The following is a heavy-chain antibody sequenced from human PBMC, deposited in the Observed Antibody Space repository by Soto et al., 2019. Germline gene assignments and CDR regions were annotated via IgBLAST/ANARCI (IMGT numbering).Heavy chain of an antibody. V-gene: IGHV4-34*01. CDR3: ARGKRNDYIWGSYRSPLDY. J-gene: IGHJ4*02. D-gene: IGHD3-16*02. CDR2: INHSGST. CDR1: GGYFSGYY. Sequence: PSETLSLTCAVYGGYFSGYYWSWIRQPPGKGLEWIGEINHSGSTNYNPSLKSRVTISVDTSKNQFSLKLSSVTAADTAVYYCARGKRNDYIWGSYRSPLDYWGQGTLVTVSS.